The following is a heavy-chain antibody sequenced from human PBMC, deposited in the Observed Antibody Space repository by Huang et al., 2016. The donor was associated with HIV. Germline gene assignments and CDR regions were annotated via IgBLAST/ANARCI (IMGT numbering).Heavy chain of an antibody. CDR3: ARSGPRWGLATIWTLVY. Sequence: QVQLVQSGAEVKKPGSSVKLSCQSSGGGSSSYAIRWGRQARGQVLEWMGGIIPIFGTTDYAPRFQGRVTITADESTNTAYIELSSLEYDDTALYYCARSGPRWGLATIWTLVYWGQGTLVTVSS. V-gene: IGHV1-69*13. CDR2: IIPIFGTT. CDR1: GGGSSSYA. J-gene: IGHJ4*02. D-gene: IGHD5-12*01.